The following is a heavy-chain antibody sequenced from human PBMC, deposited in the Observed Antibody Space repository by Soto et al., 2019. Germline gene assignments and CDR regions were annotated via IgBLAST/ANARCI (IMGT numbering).Heavy chain of an antibody. CDR3: AKDDCLICNCAAYNFVMDV. V-gene: IGHV3-23*01. CDR2: VTRGGSA. Sequence: GGSLRLSCAAYGFTFSNYAMTWVRQAPGKGLEWVSGVTRGGSAYYADSVKGRFTISRDNSKNTVFLQMNSLRAEDTAIYYCAKDDCLICNCAAYNFVMDVWGQGSTVTVSS. CDR1: GFTFSNYA. D-gene: IGHD3-9*01. J-gene: IGHJ6*02.